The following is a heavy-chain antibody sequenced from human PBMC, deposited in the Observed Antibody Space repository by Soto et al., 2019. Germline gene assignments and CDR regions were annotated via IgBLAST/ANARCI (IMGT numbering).Heavy chain of an antibody. CDR2: IYHSGST. Sequence: SETLSLTCTVSGGSISSSSYYWGWIRQPPGKGLEWIGYIYHSGSTYYNPSLKSRVTISVDRSKNQFSLKLSSVAAADTAVYYCARRRGFPYYYGMEVWGQGTTVTVSS. D-gene: IGHD5-12*01. V-gene: IGHV4-39*07. CDR3: ARRRGFPYYYGMEV. CDR1: GGSISSSSYY. J-gene: IGHJ6*02.